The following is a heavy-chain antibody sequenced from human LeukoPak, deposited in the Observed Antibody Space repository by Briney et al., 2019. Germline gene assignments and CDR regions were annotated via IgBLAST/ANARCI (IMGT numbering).Heavy chain of an antibody. CDR3: ARQTGSGLFILP. D-gene: IGHD3/OR15-3a*01. V-gene: IGHV4-39*01. Sequence: SGTLSLTCTVSGVSISSSNSYWGWIRQRPGKGLEWIGSIYYSGNTYYNASIKSQVSISIDTSKNQFSLRLTSVTAADTAVYHCARQTGSGLFILPGGQGTLVTVSS. CDR2: IYYSGNT. CDR1: GVSISSSNSY. J-gene: IGHJ4*02.